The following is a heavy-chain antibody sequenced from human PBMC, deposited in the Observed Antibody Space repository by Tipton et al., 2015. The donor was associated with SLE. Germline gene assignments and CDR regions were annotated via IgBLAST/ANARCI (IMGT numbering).Heavy chain of an antibody. V-gene: IGHV3-74*01. J-gene: IGHJ6*02. CDR3: ARDSTRGYCSRTSCYSPYGMDV. Sequence: GSLRLSCAASGFTFSSYWMHWVRQVPGKGLVWVSRINSDGSSTRYADSVKGRFTISRDNAKNTLYMQMNSLRAEDTAVYYCARDSTRGYCSRTSCYSPYGMDVWGQGTTVTVSS. CDR2: INSDGSST. D-gene: IGHD2-2*02. CDR1: GFTFSSYW.